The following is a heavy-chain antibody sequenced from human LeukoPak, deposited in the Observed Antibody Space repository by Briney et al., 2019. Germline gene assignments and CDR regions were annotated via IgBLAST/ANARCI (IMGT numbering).Heavy chain of an antibody. J-gene: IGHJ6*03. Sequence: PSETLSLTCTVSGGSISSGSYYWSWIRQPAGKGLEWIVRIYTSGSTNYNPSLKGRVTISVDTSKNQFSLKLSSVTAADTAVYYCARASKLPPSGYYYMDVWGKGTTVTVSS. V-gene: IGHV4-61*02. CDR3: ARASKLPPSGYYYMDV. CDR2: IYTSGST. CDR1: GGSISSGSYY. D-gene: IGHD1-7*01.